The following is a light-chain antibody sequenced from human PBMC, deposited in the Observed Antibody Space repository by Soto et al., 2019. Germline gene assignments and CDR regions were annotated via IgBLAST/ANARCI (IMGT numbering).Light chain of an antibody. CDR1: KLGDKY. CDR3: PAWDRRPPFV. V-gene: IGLV3-1*01. J-gene: IGLJ1*01. CDR2: QDN. Sequence: SYELTQPPSVSVSPGQTASITCSGDKLGDKYVCWYQQRPGQSPVLVIYQDNRRPSGIPERFSGSNSGNTATLTISGTQALDGAGYYRPAWDRRPPFVFGAGTKVTVL.